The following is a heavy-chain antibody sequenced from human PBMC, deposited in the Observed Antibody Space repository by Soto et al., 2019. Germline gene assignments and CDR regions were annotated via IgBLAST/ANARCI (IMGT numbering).Heavy chain of an antibody. J-gene: IGHJ4*02. CDR2: ISTISSNI. Sequence: GGSLRLSCAASGFTFSDYYMSWIRQAPGKGLEWVSSISTISSNIYYADSVKGRFTISRDNAKNSLYLQMNSLRAEDTAVYYCARKRSGYADFWGLGTLVTVSS. V-gene: IGHV3-11*04. CDR1: GFTFSDYY. CDR3: ARKRSGYADF. D-gene: IGHD5-12*01.